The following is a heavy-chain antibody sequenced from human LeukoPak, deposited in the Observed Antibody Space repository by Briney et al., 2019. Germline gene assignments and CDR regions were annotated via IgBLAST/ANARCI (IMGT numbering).Heavy chain of an antibody. V-gene: IGHV3-30*18. CDR1: GFTFSSYG. CDR2: ISYDGSNK. D-gene: IGHD5-18*01. Sequence: GGSLRLSCAASGFTFSSYGMHWVRQAPGKGLEWVAVISYDGSNKYYADSVKGRFTISRDNSKNTLYLQMNSLRAEDTAVYYCAKEGGYSYGPLDYWGQGTPVTVSS. J-gene: IGHJ4*02. CDR3: AKEGGYSYGPLDY.